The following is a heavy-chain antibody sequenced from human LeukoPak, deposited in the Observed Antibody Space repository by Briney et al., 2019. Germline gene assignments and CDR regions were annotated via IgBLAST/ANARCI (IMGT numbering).Heavy chain of an antibody. CDR1: GGSTSSYY. Sequence: SETLSLTCTVSGGSTSSYYWSWIRQPPGKGLEWIGYIYYSGSTNYNPPLKSRVTISVDTSKNQFSLKLSSVTAADTAVYYCARVGSIAVAGDFDYSGQGTLVTVSS. D-gene: IGHD6-19*01. CDR2: IYYSGST. CDR3: ARVGSIAVAGDFDY. J-gene: IGHJ4*02. V-gene: IGHV4-59*01.